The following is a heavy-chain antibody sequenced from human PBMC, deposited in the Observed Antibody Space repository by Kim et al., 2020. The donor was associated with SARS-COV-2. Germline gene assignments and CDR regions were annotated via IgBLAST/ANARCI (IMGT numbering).Heavy chain of an antibody. CDR2: ISSSSSYT. V-gene: IGHV3-11*06. CDR3: ARETTIGGYYYGMDV. D-gene: IGHD4-17*01. Sequence: GGSLRLSCAASGFTFSDYYMSWIRQAPGKGLEWVSYISSSSSYTNYADSVKGRFTISRDNAKNSLYLQMNSLRAEDTAVYYCARETTIGGYYYGMDVWGQGTTVTVSS. CDR1: GFTFSDYY. J-gene: IGHJ6*02.